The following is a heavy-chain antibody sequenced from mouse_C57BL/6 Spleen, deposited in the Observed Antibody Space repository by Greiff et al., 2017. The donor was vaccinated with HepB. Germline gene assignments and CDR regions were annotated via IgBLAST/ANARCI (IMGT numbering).Heavy chain of an antibody. J-gene: IGHJ1*03. CDR1: GFTFSSYA. CDR2: ISSGGDYI. V-gene: IGHV5-9-1*02. CDR3: TRDLYGNPYWYFDV. Sequence: EVQLVESGEGLVKPGGSLKLSCAASGFTFSSYAMSWVRQTPEKRLEWVAYISSGGDYIYYADTVKGRFTISRDNARNTLYLQMSSLKSEDTAMYYCTRDLYGNPYWYFDVWGTGTTVTVSS. D-gene: IGHD2-1*01.